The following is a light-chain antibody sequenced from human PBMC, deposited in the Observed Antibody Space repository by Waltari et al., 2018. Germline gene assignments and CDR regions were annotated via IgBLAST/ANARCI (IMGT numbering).Light chain of an antibody. V-gene: IGKV3-11*01. J-gene: IGKJ4*01. CDR1: ESVSNY. CDR2: DTS. CDR3: QQGSILPLT. Sequence: EVVLTHSPVTLSLPAGERTSPSCRASESVSNYLAWYQQKPGQSPRLLIFDTSKRATGIPARFSGSGYGTDFTLTINNLEAEDFALYYCQQGSILPLTFGGGTKVEI.